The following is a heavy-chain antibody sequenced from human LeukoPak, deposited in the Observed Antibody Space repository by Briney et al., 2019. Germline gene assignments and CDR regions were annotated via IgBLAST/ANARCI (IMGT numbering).Heavy chain of an antibody. D-gene: IGHD5-12*01. CDR2: ISSSGSTI. J-gene: IGHJ4*02. CDR1: GFTFSDYY. V-gene: IGHV3-11*01. CDR3: AKDYNDYSDY. Sequence: GGSLRLSCAASGFTFSDYYMSWIRQAPGKGLEWVSYISSSGSTIYYADSVKGRFTISRDNSKNTLYLQMNSLRAEDTAVYYCAKDYNDYSDYWGQGTLVTVSS.